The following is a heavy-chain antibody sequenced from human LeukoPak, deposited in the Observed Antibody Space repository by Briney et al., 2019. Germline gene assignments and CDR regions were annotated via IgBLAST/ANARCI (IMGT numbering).Heavy chain of an antibody. J-gene: IGHJ4*02. V-gene: IGHV3-66*01. CDR1: GFTVSSNY. CDR2: IYSGGST. CDR3: ARAGTTYYDFWSGPGEYYFDY. Sequence: PGGSLRLSCAASGFTVSSNYMSWVRQAPGKGLEWVSVIYSGGSTYYADSVKGRFTISRDNSKNTLYLQMNSLRAEDKAVYYCARAGTTYYDFWSGPGEYYFDYWGQGTLVTVSS. D-gene: IGHD3-3*01.